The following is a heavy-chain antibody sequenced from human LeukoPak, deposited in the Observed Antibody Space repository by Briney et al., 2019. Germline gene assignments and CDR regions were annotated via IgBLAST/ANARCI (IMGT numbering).Heavy chain of an antibody. D-gene: IGHD2-8*01. CDR2: ISGSGGST. CDR3: AKGMNGYYFDY. Sequence: PGGSLRLSCAASGLTVSSNYMSWVRQAPGKGLEWVSAISGSGGSTYYADSVKGRFTISRDNSKNTLYLQMNSLRAEDTAVYYCAKGMNGYYFDYWGQGTLVTVSS. V-gene: IGHV3-23*01. J-gene: IGHJ4*02. CDR1: GLTVSSNY.